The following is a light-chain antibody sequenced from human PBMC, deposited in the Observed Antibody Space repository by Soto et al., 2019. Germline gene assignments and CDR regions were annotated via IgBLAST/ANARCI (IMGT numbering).Light chain of an antibody. CDR1: SSNIGSNY. CDR3: AAWDDSLSGHYV. V-gene: IGLV1-47*01. CDR2: RNN. J-gene: IGLJ1*01. Sequence: QSVLTQPPSASGTPGQRVTISFSGSSSNIGSNYVYWYQQLPGTAPKLLIYRNNQRPSGVPDRFSGSKSGTSASRAISGLGSEDEADYYCAAWDDSLSGHYVFGTGTKLTVL.